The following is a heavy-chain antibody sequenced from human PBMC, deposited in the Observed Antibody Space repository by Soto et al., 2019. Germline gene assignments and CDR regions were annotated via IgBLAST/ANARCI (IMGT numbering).Heavy chain of an antibody. D-gene: IGHD2-2*01. CDR3: ARDVVPAAPASWFDP. Sequence: QVQLVQSGAEVKKPGSSVKVSCKASGGTFSSYAISWVRQAPGQGLEWMGGIIPIFGTANYAQKFQGRVTITADESTSTAYMELSSLRSEGTAVYCCARDVVPAAPASWFDPWGQGTLVTVSS. CDR1: GGTFSSYA. CDR2: IIPIFGTA. V-gene: IGHV1-69*12. J-gene: IGHJ5*02.